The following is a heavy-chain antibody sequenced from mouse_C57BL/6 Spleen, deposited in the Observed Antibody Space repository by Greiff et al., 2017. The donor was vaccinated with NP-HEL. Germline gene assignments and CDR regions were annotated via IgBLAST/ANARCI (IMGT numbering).Heavy chain of an antibody. Sequence: QVQLQQSGAELVKPGASVKLSCKASGYTFTEYTIHWVKQRSGQGLEWIGWFYPGSGSIKYNEKFKDKATLTADKSSSTVYMELSRVTSEDSAVYVCARHGPGYDGYYDYAMDYWGQGTSVTVSS. J-gene: IGHJ4*01. CDR2: FYPGSGSI. V-gene: IGHV1-62-2*01. CDR3: ARHGPGYDGYYDYAMDY. CDR1: GYTFTEYT. D-gene: IGHD2-3*01.